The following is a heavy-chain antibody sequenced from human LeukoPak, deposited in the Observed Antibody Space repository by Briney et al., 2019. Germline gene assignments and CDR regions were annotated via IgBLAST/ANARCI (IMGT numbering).Heavy chain of an antibody. D-gene: IGHD3-10*01. J-gene: IGHJ5*02. Sequence: PSETLSLTCTVSGGSISSSSYYWGWIRQPPGKGLEWIGSIYYSGSTYYNPSLKSRVTISVDTSKNQFSLKLSSVTAADTAVYYCARVGRRWFVREFDPWGQGTLVTVSS. CDR1: GGSISSSSYY. CDR2: IYYSGST. V-gene: IGHV4-39*07. CDR3: ARVGRRWFVREFDP.